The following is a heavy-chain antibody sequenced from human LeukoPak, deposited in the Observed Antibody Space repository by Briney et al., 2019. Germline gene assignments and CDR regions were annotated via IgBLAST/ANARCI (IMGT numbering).Heavy chain of an antibody. CDR2: ILYDGSKQ. Sequence: GGSLRLSCAASGFTFRSYAMHWVRQAPGKGLEWVAVILYDGSKQYYADSVKGRFTISRDNSKNTLYLKMNSLRPEDTAVYYCAKRPDDYSYGMDVWGQGTTVTVSS. CDR3: AKRPDDYSYGMDV. CDR1: GFTFRSYA. J-gene: IGHJ6*02. V-gene: IGHV3-30-3*01.